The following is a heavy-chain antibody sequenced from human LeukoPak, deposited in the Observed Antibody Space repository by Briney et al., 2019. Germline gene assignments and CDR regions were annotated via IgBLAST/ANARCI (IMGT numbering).Heavy chain of an antibody. CDR1: EFTFNSYA. J-gene: IGHJ4*02. CDR3: AKSSPYSATYFDY. CDR2: ISGGGANT. D-gene: IGHD1-26*01. Sequence: PGGSLRLSCAASEFTFNSYAMSWVRQAPGKGLEWVSAISGGGANTYYADSVKGRFTISRDNSKNTLYLQMNSLRAEDTAVYYCAKSSPYSATYFDYWGQGTLVTGSS. V-gene: IGHV3-23*01.